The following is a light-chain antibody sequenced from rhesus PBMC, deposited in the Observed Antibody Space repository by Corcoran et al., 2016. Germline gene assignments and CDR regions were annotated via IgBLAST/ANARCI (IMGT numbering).Light chain of an antibody. V-gene: IGKV3-24*01. CDR1: QSVSSN. J-gene: IGKJ4*01. CDR2: GAS. CDR3: LQHSNWPLT. Sequence: EIVMTQSPATLSLSPGERATLSCRASQSVSSNLAWYQEKPGQAPRLVISGASSRAPGIADRFSGSGSGTDCTLTISSLEPEDVAVYYCLQHSNWPLTFGGGTKVELK.